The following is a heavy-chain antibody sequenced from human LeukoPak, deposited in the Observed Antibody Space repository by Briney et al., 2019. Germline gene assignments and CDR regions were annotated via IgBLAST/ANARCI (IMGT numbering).Heavy chain of an antibody. CDR1: GYTFTGYH. CDR3: ARPGDGSGTYSDY. J-gene: IGHJ4*02. V-gene: IGHV1-2*02. CDR2: INPISGGT. Sequence: ASVKVSCKTSGYTFTGYHMHWVRQAPGHGLEWVGWINPISGGTKYAQRFQGRVTITRDTSISTAYMELTRLTSDDTAVYYCARPGDGSGTYSDYWGQGTLVTVSS. D-gene: IGHD3-10*01.